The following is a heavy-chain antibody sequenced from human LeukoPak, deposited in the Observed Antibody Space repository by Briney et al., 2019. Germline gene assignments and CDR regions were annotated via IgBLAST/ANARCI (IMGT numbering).Heavy chain of an antibody. CDR3: TAHNSGLDY. CDR1: GFTFSSYS. CDR2: ISSSSSYI. V-gene: IGHV3-21*04. Sequence: GGSLRLSCAASGFTFSSYSMNWVRQAPGKGLEWVSSISSSSSYIYYADSVKGRFTISRDNAKNSLYLQVNSLRAEDTALYYCTAHNSGLDYWGQGTLVTVSS. D-gene: IGHD6-19*01. J-gene: IGHJ4*02.